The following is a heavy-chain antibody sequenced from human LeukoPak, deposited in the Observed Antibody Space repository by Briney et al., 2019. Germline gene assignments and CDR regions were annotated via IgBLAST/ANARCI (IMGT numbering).Heavy chain of an antibody. J-gene: IGHJ5*02. D-gene: IGHD5-24*01. V-gene: IGHV4-39*07. CDR3: ARGLDGSNWFDP. Sequence: SETLSLTCTVSGGSISSSSYYWGWIRQPPGKGLECIGSIYYSGSTYYNPSLKSRVTISVDTSKNQFSLKLSSVTAADTAVYYCARGLDGSNWFDPWGQGTLVTVSS. CDR1: GGSISSSSYY. CDR2: IYYSGST.